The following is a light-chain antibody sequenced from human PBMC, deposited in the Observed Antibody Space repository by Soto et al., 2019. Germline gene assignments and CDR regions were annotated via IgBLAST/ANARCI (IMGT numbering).Light chain of an antibody. Sequence: DVQMTQSPSSLSGYVGDRVTITCRASQRISNYLNWYQQKPGQAPKLLIKVASSLQSGVPSRFSGSRSGTDFILTISTLQPEASATDTCQQSYNAPWTFGQGTRVELK. V-gene: IGKV1-39*01. CDR2: VAS. CDR3: QQSYNAPWT. J-gene: IGKJ1*01. CDR1: QRISNY.